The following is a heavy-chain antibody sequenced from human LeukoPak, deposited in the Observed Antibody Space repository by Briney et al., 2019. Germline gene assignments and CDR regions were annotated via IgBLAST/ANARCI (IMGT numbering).Heavy chain of an antibody. V-gene: IGHV3-23*01. J-gene: IGHJ4*02. CDR1: GFTFSNYG. CDR2: ISGSGGST. Sequence: QAGGSLRLSCAASGFTFSNYGMSWVRQAPGKGLEWVSAISGSGGSTYYADSVKGRFTISRDNSKNTLYLQMDSLRAEDTALYYCAKGSRTDYDTNGYYDYFDYWGQGTPVTVSS. CDR3: AKGSRTDYDTNGYYDYFDY. D-gene: IGHD3-22*01.